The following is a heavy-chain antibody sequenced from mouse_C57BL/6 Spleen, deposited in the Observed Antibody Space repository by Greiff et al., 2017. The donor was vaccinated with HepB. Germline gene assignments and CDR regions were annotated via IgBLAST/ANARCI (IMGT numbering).Heavy chain of an antibody. V-gene: IGHV1-26*01. D-gene: IGHD1-1*01. CDR2: INPNNGGT. Sequence: EVQLQQSGPELVKPGASVKISCKASGYTFTDYYMNWVKQSHGKSLEWIGDINPNNGGTSYNQKFKGKATLTVDKSSSKAYMELRSLTSEDSAVYYCARTFFTTVVVRYWYFDVWGTGTTVTVSS. CDR1: GYTFTDYY. J-gene: IGHJ1*03. CDR3: ARTFFTTVVVRYWYFDV.